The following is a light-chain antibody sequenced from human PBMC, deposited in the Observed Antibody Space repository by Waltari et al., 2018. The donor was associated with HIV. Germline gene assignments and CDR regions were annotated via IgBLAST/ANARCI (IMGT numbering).Light chain of an antibody. Sequence: QSALTQPASVSGSFGQSITISCTGTSSDVGSYNLVSWYPYHPGKAPKLIIYEVSKRPSGVSNRFSGSKSGNTASLTVSGLQAEDEAHYYCCSYARSGIPFGGGTKLTVL. CDR1: SSDVGSYNL. V-gene: IGLV2-23*02. J-gene: IGLJ2*01. CDR2: EVS. CDR3: CSYARSGIP.